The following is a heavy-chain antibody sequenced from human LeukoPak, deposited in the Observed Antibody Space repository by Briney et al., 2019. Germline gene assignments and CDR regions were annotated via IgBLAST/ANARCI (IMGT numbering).Heavy chain of an antibody. D-gene: IGHD3-10*01. V-gene: IGHV1-8*01. CDR1: GGTFTSYD. Sequence: ASVKVSCKASGGTFTSYDINWVRQATGQGLEWMGWMNPNSGNTGYAQKFQGRVTMTRSTSISTAYMELSSLRSEDTAVYYCARGAYYYGSGSYYKRLDAFDIWGQGTMVTVSS. J-gene: IGHJ3*02. CDR3: ARGAYYYGSGSYYKRLDAFDI. CDR2: MNPNSGNT.